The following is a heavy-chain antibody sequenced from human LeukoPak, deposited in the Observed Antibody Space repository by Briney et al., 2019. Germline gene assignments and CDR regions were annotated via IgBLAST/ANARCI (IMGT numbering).Heavy chain of an antibody. CDR1: GGSISSGGYY. V-gene: IGHV4-31*03. J-gene: IGHJ4*02. D-gene: IGHD3-9*01. CDR2: IYYSGST. Sequence: SETLSLTCTVSGGSISSGGYYWSWIRQHPGKGLEWIGYIYYSGSTYYNPSLKSRVTISVDTSKNQFSLKLSSVTAADTAVYYCAREGYDILTGNQGAFDYWGQGTLVTVSS. CDR3: AREGYDILTGNQGAFDY.